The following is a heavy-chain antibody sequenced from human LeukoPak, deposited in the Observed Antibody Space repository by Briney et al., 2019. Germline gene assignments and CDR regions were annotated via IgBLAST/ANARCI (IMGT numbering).Heavy chain of an antibody. J-gene: IGHJ4*02. CDR1: GFTFSSYS. CDR2: ISSSSSYI. CDR3: ARVRELELRGPFFDY. D-gene: IGHD1-7*01. Sequence: GGPLRLSCAASGFTFSSYSMNWVRQAPGKGLEWVSSISSSSSYIYYADSVKGRFTISRDNAKNSLYLQMNSLRAEDTAVYYCARVRELELRGPFFDYWGQGTLVTVSS. V-gene: IGHV3-21*01.